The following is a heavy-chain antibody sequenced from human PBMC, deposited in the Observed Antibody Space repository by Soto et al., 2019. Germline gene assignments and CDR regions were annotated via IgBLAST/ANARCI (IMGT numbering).Heavy chain of an antibody. CDR3: SRGNMDV. CDR1: GFTLSRFV. Sequence: QVQLVESGGGVVQPGRSLRLSCAASGFTLSRFVVHWLRQAPGKGLEWVAVTSNDGDNTFYADSVKGRFAISRDNAKSMVELQMNSLRPEDTAIYYCSRGNMDVWGQGTTVTVSS. CDR2: TSNDGDNT. V-gene: IGHV3-30*09. J-gene: IGHJ6*02. D-gene: IGHD1-1*01.